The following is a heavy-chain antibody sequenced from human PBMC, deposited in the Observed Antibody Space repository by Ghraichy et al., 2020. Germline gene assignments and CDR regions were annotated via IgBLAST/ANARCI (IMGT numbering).Heavy chain of an antibody. D-gene: IGHD3-22*01. CDR1: GFTFSSYW. CDR2: IKQDGSEK. Sequence: GESLNISCAASGFTFSSYWMSWVRQAPGKGLEWVANIKQDGSEKYYVDSVKGRFTISRDNAKNSLYLQMNSLRAEDTAVYYCARDSSGTGFDYWGQGTLVTVSS. CDR3: ARDSSGTGFDY. J-gene: IGHJ4*02. V-gene: IGHV3-7*03.